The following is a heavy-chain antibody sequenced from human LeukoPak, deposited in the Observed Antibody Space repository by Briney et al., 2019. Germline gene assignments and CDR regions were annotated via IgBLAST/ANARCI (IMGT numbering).Heavy chain of an antibody. CDR3: ARMPYSYGYLNYYYGMDV. Sequence: PSETLSLTCAVSGGSISSGGYSWSWIRQPPGKGLEWIGYIYYSGSTNYNPSLKSRVTISVDTSKNQFSLKLSSVTAADTAVYYCARMPYSYGYLNYYYGMDVWGQGTTVTVSS. V-gene: IGHV4-61*08. J-gene: IGHJ6*02. D-gene: IGHD5-18*01. CDR1: GGSISSGGYS. CDR2: IYYSGST.